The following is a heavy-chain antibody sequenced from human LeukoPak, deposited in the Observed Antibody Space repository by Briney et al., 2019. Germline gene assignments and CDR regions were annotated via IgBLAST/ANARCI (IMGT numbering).Heavy chain of an antibody. CDR2: IYPDDSDT. CDR1: GYSFTSYW. CDR3: ARHGPGIYMDV. V-gene: IGHV5-51*01. D-gene: IGHD6-13*01. Sequence: GESLKISCKGSGYSFTSYWIAWVRQMPGKGLEWMGIIYPDDSDTKYSPSFQGQVTISADKSISTAYLQWSSLRASDTAMYYCARHGPGIYMDVWGKGATVTVPS. J-gene: IGHJ6*03.